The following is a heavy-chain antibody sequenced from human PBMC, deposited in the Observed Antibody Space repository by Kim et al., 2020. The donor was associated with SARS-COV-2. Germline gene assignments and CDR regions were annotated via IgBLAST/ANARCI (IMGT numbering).Heavy chain of an antibody. CDR3: ARGRVGWLRFVGGHYYFDY. Sequence: SETLSLTCAVYGGSFSGYYWSWIRQPPGTGLEWIGEINPSGSTNYNPSLKSRVTISVDTSKNQFSLKLSSVTAADTAVYYCARGRVGWLRFVGGHYYFDYWGQGTLVTVSS. D-gene: IGHD5-12*01. J-gene: IGHJ4*02. V-gene: IGHV4-34*01. CDR1: GGSFSGYY. CDR2: INPSGST.